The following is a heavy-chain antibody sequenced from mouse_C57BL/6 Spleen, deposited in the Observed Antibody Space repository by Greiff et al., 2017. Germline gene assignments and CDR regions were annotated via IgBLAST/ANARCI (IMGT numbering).Heavy chain of an antibody. Sequence: QVQLQQPGAELVKPGASVKMSCKASGYTFTSYWITWVKQRPGQGLEWIGDIYPGSGSTNYTEKFKGKATLTVETSSNTAYLQLSSLTSADSAVYYCAGFYGNYEDYAMDYWGKGTSVTVSS. CDR3: AGFYGNYEDYAMDY. CDR1: GYTFTSYW. CDR2: IYPGSGST. J-gene: IGHJ4*01. V-gene: IGHV1-55*01. D-gene: IGHD2-1*01.